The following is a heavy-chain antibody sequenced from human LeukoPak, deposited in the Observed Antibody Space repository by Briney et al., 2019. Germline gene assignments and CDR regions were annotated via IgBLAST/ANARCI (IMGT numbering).Heavy chain of an antibody. CDR1: GFTFSSYS. V-gene: IGHV3-21*01. J-gene: IGHJ4*02. CDR2: ISSSSSYI. CDR3: ARGATYYYDRSSPPTFDY. D-gene: IGHD3-22*01. Sequence: SGGSLRLSCAASGFTFSSYSMNWVRQAPGKGLEWVSSISSSSSYIYYADSVKGRFTISRDNAKNSLYLQMNSLRAEDTAVYYCARGATYYYDRSSPPTFDYWGQGTLVTVSS.